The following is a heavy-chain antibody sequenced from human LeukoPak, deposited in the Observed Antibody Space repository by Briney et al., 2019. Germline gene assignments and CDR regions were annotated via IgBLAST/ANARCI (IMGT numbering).Heavy chain of an antibody. CDR2: IYDGGIT. D-gene: IGHD6-19*01. J-gene: IGHJ4*02. CDR3: ARVGYSSGWYFDY. V-gene: IGHV3-66*01. CDR1: GFTVSTKF. Sequence: PGGSLRLSCAASGFTVSTKFMSWVRQAPGKGLEWVSVIYDGGITYYADSVKGRFTISRDNAQKSLYLQMNSLRAEDTAVYYCARVGYSSGWYFDYWGQGTLVTVSS.